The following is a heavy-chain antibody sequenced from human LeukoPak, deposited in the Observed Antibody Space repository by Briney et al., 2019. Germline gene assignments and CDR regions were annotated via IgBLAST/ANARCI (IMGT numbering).Heavy chain of an antibody. CDR1: GFTFSSYW. V-gene: IGHV3-7*04. CDR2: IKQDGSEK. J-gene: IGHJ3*02. CDR3: ARGCRDYGDYSDAFDI. D-gene: IGHD4-17*01. Sequence: GGSLRLSCAASGFTFSSYWTSWVRQAPGKGLEWVANIKQDGSEKYCVDSVKGRFTISRDNAKNSLYLQMNSLRAEDTAVYYCARGCRDYGDYSDAFDIWGQGTMVTVSS.